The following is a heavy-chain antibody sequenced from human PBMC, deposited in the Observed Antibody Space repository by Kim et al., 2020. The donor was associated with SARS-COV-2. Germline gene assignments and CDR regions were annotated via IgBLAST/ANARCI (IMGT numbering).Heavy chain of an antibody. J-gene: IGHJ4*02. CDR3: ARAGFIAAVDPYYFDY. CDR1: GGTFSSYA. V-gene: IGHV1-69*13. Sequence: SVKVSCKASGGTFSSYAISWVRQAPGQGLEWMGGIIPIFGTANYAQKFQGRVTITADESTSTAYMELSSLRSEDTAVYYCARAGFIAAVDPYYFDYWGQGTLVTVSS. D-gene: IGHD6-13*01. CDR2: IIPIFGTA.